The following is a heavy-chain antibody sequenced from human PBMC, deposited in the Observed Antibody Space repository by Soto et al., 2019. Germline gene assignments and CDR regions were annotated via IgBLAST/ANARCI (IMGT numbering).Heavy chain of an antibody. CDR3: ARVKHSAVAGTNWFDP. CDR1: GYTFTGYY. J-gene: IGHJ5*02. D-gene: IGHD6-19*01. Sequence: RASVKVSCKASGYTFTGYYMHWVRQAPGQGLEWMGWINPNSGGTNYAQKFQGWVTMTRDTSISTAYMELSRLRSDDTAVYYCARVKHSAVAGTNWFDPWGQGTLVTVSS. V-gene: IGHV1-2*04. CDR2: INPNSGGT.